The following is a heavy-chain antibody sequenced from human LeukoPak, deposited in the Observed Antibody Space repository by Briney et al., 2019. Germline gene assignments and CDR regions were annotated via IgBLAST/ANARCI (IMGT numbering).Heavy chain of an antibody. V-gene: IGHV3-7*01. Sequence: GGSLRLACAASGFPFSGYWMDWVRQAPGKGMEWVANIKEDGSDQYFADSVKGRFTISRDNAKNSLYLEMSSLRAEDTAVYYSSSSLDHWGQGVLVTVSS. CDR3: SSSLDH. CDR1: GFPFSGYW. J-gene: IGHJ4*02. CDR2: IKEDGSDQ.